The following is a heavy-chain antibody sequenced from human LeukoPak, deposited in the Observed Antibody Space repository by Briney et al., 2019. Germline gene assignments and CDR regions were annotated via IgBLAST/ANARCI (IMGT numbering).Heavy chain of an antibody. Sequence: ASVKVSCKASGYTFTSYGICWVRQAPGQGLEWMGWISAYNGNTNYAQKLQGRVTMTTDTSTSTAYMELRSLRSDDTAVYYCARDSVLLWFGELWENWFDPWGQGTLVTVSS. D-gene: IGHD3-10*01. CDR1: GYTFTSYG. J-gene: IGHJ5*02. CDR2: ISAYNGNT. CDR3: ARDSVLLWFGELWENWFDP. V-gene: IGHV1-18*01.